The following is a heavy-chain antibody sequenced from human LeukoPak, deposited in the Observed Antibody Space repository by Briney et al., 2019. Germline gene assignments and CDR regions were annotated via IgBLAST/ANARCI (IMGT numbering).Heavy chain of an antibody. Sequence: ASVKVSCKASGYTFTSYDINWVRQATGQGLEWMGWMNPNSGNTGYAQKFQGRVTMTRNTSISTAYMELSSLRSEDTAVYYCARGPEIYCSSTSCYAPYYYYGMDVWGQGTTVTVSS. J-gene: IGHJ6*02. CDR3: ARGPEIYCSSTSCYAPYYYYGMDV. CDR1: GYTFTSYD. V-gene: IGHV1-8*01. D-gene: IGHD2-2*01. CDR2: MNPNSGNT.